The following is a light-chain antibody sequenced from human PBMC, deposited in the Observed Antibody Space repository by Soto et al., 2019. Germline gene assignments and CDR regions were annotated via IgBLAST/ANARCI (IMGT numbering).Light chain of an antibody. Sequence: QSALTQPASVSGSPGQSITISCTGTSSDVGGYNYVSCYQQEPGKAPKLMIYDVTNRPSGVSNRFSGSKSGNTASLTISGLQAEDEADYYCSSYTSSSTVVFGGGTQLTVL. CDR3: SSYTSSSTVV. J-gene: IGLJ2*01. V-gene: IGLV2-14*01. CDR1: SSDVGGYNY. CDR2: DVT.